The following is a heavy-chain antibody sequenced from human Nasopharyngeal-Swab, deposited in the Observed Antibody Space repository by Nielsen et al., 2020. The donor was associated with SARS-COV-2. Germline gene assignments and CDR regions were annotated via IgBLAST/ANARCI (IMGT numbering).Heavy chain of an antibody. Sequence: ASVKVSCTASGYTFTSYYMHWVRQAPGQGLEWMGIINPSGGSTSYAQKFQGRVTMTRDTSTSTVYMELSSLRSEDTAVYYCARNRITGTTNSWFDPWGQGTLVTVSS. CDR3: ARNRITGTTNSWFDP. CDR2: INPSGGST. CDR1: GYTFTSYY. J-gene: IGHJ5*02. D-gene: IGHD1-7*01. V-gene: IGHV1-46*01.